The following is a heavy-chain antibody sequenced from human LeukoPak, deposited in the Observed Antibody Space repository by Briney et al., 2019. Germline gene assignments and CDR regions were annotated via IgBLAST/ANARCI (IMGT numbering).Heavy chain of an antibody. CDR1: GFTFSSYA. J-gene: IGHJ6*02. D-gene: IGHD3-10*01. CDR3: ARAGRDGSGSFHTYYYYYGMDV. Sequence: PGRSLRLSCAASGFTFSSYAMHWVRQAPGKGLEYVSAISSNGGSTYYANSVKGRFTISRDNSKNTLYLQMGSLRAEDMAVYFCARAGRDGSGSFHTYYYYYGMDVWGQGTTVTVSS. CDR2: ISSNGGST. V-gene: IGHV3-64*01.